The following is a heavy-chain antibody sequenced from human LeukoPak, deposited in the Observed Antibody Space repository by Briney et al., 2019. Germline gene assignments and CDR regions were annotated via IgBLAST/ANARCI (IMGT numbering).Heavy chain of an antibody. V-gene: IGHV3-23*01. D-gene: IGHD3-10*01. CDR2: ISGIGGST. CDR1: GFTLSIYA. J-gene: IGHJ4*02. CDR3: AKRAIPMVRGANFDY. Sequence: GGSQRLSCAASGFTLSIYAMSCVRQAPGKGLECVSAISGIGGSTYYADSVKGRFTISRDNYKNTLYLKKNRRGAEDAAVYYGAKRAIPMVRGANFDYWGQGTLVTVS.